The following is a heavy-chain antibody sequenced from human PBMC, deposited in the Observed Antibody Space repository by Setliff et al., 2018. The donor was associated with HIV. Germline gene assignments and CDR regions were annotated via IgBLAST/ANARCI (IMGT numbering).Heavy chain of an antibody. Sequence: PSETLSLTCTVSGGSISSSSYYWGWIRQPPGKGLEWIGSIYYSGSTYYSPSLKSRATISVDTSKNQFSLKLSSVTAADTAVYYCASAPGHSYGPLFDYWGQGTLVTVSS. J-gene: IGHJ4*02. V-gene: IGHV4-39*01. CDR1: GGSISSSSYY. CDR2: IYYSGST. CDR3: ASAPGHSYGPLFDY. D-gene: IGHD5-18*01.